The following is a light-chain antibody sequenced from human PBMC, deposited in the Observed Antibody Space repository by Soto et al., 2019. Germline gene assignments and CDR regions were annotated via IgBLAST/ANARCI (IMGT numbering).Light chain of an antibody. Sequence: EIEMTQSPSTLSVSPGESATLSCSARQSVNSDLACYQQRPGRSPRILIFGSSTRATGVPARVSSSGSGTEFNPTISSLQSEDFAVYYCQQYTNWPLTFGGGTKVEIK. CDR3: QQYTNWPLT. CDR2: GSS. CDR1: QSVNSD. J-gene: IGKJ4*01. V-gene: IGKV3-15*01.